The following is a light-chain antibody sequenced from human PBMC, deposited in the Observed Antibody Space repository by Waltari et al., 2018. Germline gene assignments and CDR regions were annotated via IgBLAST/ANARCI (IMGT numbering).Light chain of an antibody. V-gene: IGKV4-1*01. J-gene: IGKJ2*01. CDR3: QQYYTTPYT. CDR1: QRLLYSSSNKNY. CDR2: WAS. Sequence: DTVVTQSPDSLAVPLGERATIYCKSSQRLLYSSSNKNYLAWYQQKPRQPPKLLIYWASTRESGVPDRFSGSGSGTDFTLTINSLQAEDVAVYYCQQYYTTPYTFGQGTKLEIK.